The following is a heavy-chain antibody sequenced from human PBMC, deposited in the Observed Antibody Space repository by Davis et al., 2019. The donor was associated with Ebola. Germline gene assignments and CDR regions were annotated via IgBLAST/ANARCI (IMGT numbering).Heavy chain of an antibody. CDR1: GGSVSSGSYY. V-gene: IGHV4-61*01. J-gene: IGHJ6*02. CDR3: ARGATIFGVGGVYYYGMDV. CDR2: IYYSGST. D-gene: IGHD3-3*01. Sequence: PSETLSLTCTVSGGSVSSGSYYWSWIRQPPGKGLEWIGYIYYSGSTNYNPSLKSRVTISVDTSKNQFSLKLSSVTAADTAVYYCARGATIFGVGGVYYYGMDVWGQGTLVTVSS.